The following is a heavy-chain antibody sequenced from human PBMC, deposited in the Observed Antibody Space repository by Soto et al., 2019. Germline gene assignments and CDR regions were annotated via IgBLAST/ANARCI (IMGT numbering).Heavy chain of an antibody. V-gene: IGHV4-34*01. CDR1: GGSFSGYY. D-gene: IGHD6-13*01. CDR3: ARGTAEAGAPIDY. CDR2: INQSGST. J-gene: IGHJ4*02. Sequence: QVQLQQWGAGLLKPSETLSLTCAVYGGSFSGYYWSWIRQPPGKGLEWIGEINQSGSTNYNPSLKSRVTISVDPSKNQFALELSSGTAADPGVYYWARGTAEAGAPIDYWGQGTLVTVSS.